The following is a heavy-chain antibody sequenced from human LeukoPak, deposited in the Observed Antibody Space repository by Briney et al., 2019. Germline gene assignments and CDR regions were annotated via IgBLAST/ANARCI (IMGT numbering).Heavy chain of an antibody. CDR2: ISAGGST. V-gene: IGHV3-23*01. D-gene: IGHD3-3*01. CDR1: GFMFSSFS. Sequence: GGSLRLSCAASGFMFSSFSMSWVRHVPGKGLEWVSTISAGGSTYYADSVKGRFTISRDNAKNSLYLQMNSLRAEDTAVYYCASGYYTGWLDYWGQGTLVTVSS. CDR3: ASGYYTGWLDY. J-gene: IGHJ4*02.